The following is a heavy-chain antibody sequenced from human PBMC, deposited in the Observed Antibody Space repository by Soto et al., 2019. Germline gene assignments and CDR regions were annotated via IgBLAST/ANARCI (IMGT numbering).Heavy chain of an antibody. D-gene: IGHD3-10*01. CDR3: VHSRGGHGSPFDY. Sequence: QITLRESGPALVKPTQTLMLTCSFSGFSLSASGVGVGWTRQPPGKAPEWLALIYWDDDKRYSPSLQNRLTITKDTSKPQVVLTMANMDPGDTATYYCVHSRGGHGSPFDYWGQGTLVTASS. V-gene: IGHV2-5*02. CDR2: IYWDDDK. J-gene: IGHJ4*02. CDR1: GFSLSASGVG.